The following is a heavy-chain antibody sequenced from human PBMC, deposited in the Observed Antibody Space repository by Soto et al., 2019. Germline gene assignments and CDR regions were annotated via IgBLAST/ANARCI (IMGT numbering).Heavy chain of an antibody. CDR2: INAGNGNT. D-gene: IGHD3-22*01. V-gene: IGHV1-3*01. Sequence: QVQLVQSGAEVKKPGASVKVSCKASGYTFTSYAMHWVRQAPGQRLEWMGWINAGNGNTKYSQKFQGRVTITRDTSASTAYMELSSLRSEDTAVYYCARGFGRRNYYDSSGYYVLGYWGQGTLVTVSS. J-gene: IGHJ4*02. CDR1: GYTFTSYA. CDR3: ARGFGRRNYYDSSGYYVLGY.